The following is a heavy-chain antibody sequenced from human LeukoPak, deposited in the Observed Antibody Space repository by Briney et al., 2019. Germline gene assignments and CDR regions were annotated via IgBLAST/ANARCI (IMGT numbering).Heavy chain of an antibody. CDR1: GGSISSYY. Sequence: SETLSLTCTVSGGSISSYYWSWIRQPPGKGLEWIGYIYYSGSSNYNPSLKSRVTISVDTSKNQFSLKLSSVTAADTAVYYCAALTARYYSYYMDVWDEGTTVTISS. CDR3: AALTARYYSYYMDV. D-gene: IGHD3-9*01. CDR2: IYYSGSS. V-gene: IGHV4-59*12. J-gene: IGHJ6*03.